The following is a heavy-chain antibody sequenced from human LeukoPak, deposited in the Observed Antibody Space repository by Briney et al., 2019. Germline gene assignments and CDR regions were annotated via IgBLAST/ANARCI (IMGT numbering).Heavy chain of an antibody. Sequence: GGSLRLSCAVSGFTFSSYWMNWVRQPPGKGLEWVASIKYDGGEKSYVDSVRDRFTISRDNTKNSLYLQMSSLRGEDTAVYYCARDGTAAGLYFDLWGQGTLVTVSS. D-gene: IGHD6-13*01. J-gene: IGHJ4*01. CDR1: GFTFSSYW. CDR2: IKYDGGEK. V-gene: IGHV3-7*01. CDR3: ARDGTAAGLYFDL.